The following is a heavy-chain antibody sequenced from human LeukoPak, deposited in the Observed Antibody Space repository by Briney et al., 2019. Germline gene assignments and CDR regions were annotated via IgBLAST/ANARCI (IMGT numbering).Heavy chain of an antibody. CDR3: ARDFLTGYFDY. J-gene: IGHJ4*02. D-gene: IGHD3-9*01. Sequence: PGGSLRLSCAASVFTFSTYNTNWVRQAPGKGLEWVSYISSSGSTKYYADSVKGRFTISRDNVKNSLFLQMNSLSDEDTAVYYCARDFLTGYFDYWGQGTLVTVSS. CDR1: VFTFSTYN. CDR2: ISSSGSTK. V-gene: IGHV3-48*02.